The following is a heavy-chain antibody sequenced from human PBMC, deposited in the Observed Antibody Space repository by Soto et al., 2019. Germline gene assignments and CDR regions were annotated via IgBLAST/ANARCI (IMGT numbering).Heavy chain of an antibody. CDR2: ISTTSTFI. CDR3: AKEADDYGDYRRAFDI. V-gene: IGHV3-21*01. Sequence: EVQLVESGGGLVKPGGSLRLSCAASGFTFSSYSMNWVRQAPGKGLEWVSSISTTSTFIYYADSVKGRFTISRDNAANSVFLQMNSVGVADTAVYYCAKEADDYGDYRRAFDIWGQGTMVTVSS. D-gene: IGHD4-17*01. J-gene: IGHJ3*02. CDR1: GFTFSSYS.